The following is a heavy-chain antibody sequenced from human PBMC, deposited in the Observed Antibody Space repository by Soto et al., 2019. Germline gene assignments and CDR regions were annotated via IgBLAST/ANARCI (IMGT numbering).Heavy chain of an antibody. CDR1: GGSFSGYY. J-gene: IGHJ3*02. CDR2: INHSGST. V-gene: IGHV4-34*01. Sequence: QVQLQQWGAGLLKPSETLSLTCAVYGGSFSGYYWSWIRQPPGKGLEWIGEINHSGSTNYNPSLKSRVTISVDTSKNQFSLKLSSVTAADTAVYYCAREREDIVVVPAAIGRDAFDIWGQGTMVTVSS. CDR3: AREREDIVVVPAAIGRDAFDI. D-gene: IGHD2-2*01.